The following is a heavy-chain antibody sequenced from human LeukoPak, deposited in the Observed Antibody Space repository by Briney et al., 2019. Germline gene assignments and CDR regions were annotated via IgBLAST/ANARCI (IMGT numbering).Heavy chain of an antibody. V-gene: IGHV1-18*04. Sequence: ASVKVSCKASGYTFTSYGIGWVRQAPGQGLEWMGWISTYNGKRNYAQKFQDRVTMTTDTSTDTAYMELSSLRSEDTAVYYCATTHLSSSWYYCDYWGQGTLVTVSS. CDR3: ATTHLSSSWYYCDY. CDR1: GYTFTSYG. CDR2: ISTYNGKR. D-gene: IGHD6-13*01. J-gene: IGHJ4*02.